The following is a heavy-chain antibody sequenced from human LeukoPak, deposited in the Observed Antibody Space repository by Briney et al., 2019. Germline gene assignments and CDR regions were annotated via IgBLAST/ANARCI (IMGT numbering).Heavy chain of an antibody. D-gene: IGHD3-3*01. J-gene: IGHJ6*02. CDR3: ARVLRYYDFWSGYSYYYYYYGMDV. CDR2: INSDGSST. V-gene: IGHV3-74*01. Sequence: PGGSLRLSCAASGFTFSSYWMHWVRQAPGKGLVWVSRINSDGSSTSYADSVKGRFTISRDNAKNTLYLQMNSLRAEDTAVYYCARVLRYYDFWSGYSYYYYYYGMDVWGQGTTVTVSS. CDR1: GFTFSSYW.